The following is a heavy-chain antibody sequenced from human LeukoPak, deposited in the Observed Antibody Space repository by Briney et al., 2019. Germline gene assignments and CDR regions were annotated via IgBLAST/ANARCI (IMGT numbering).Heavy chain of an antibody. CDR2: ISHSGST. V-gene: IGHV4-39*07. Sequence: SETLSLTCTVSGGSISSSSYYWGWIRQPPGKGLEWIGEISHSGSTNYNPSLKSRVTISVDTSKRQFSLKLSSVTAADTAVYYCARGYTRFYYYYMDVWGKGTTVTVSS. J-gene: IGHJ6*03. D-gene: IGHD2-2*02. CDR1: GGSISSSSYY. CDR3: ARGYTRFYYYYMDV.